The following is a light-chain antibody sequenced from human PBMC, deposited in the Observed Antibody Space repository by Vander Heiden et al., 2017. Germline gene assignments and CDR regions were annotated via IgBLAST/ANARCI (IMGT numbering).Light chain of an antibody. CDR3: AAWDDNLSVV. J-gene: IGLJ3*02. CDR2: GKS. CDR1: SSNTGSNT. V-gene: IGLV1-44*01. Sequence: QSVLTQPPSASGTPGQRATVSCSGSSSNTGSNTVNWYQQLPGTAPKLLIYGKSQRPSGVPDRFSGSKSGTSASLAISGLQSEDEADYYCAAWDDNLSVVFGGGTKLTVL.